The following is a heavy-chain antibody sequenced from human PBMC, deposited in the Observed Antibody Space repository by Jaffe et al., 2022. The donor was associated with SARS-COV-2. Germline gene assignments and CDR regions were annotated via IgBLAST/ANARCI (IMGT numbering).Heavy chain of an antibody. J-gene: IGHJ6*03. CDR2: ISSSSTYI. CDR3: ARVRRGDCSAGRCYSDYYYMDV. D-gene: IGHD2-15*01. Sequence: EVQLVESGGGLVKPGESLRLSCAVSEFTFSSYTMNWVRQAPGKGLEWVSSISSSSTYIYYADSVKGRFTISRDNAKNSVSLEMNSLRAEDTAMYYCARVRRGDCSAGRCYSDYYYMDVWGKGTTVTVSS. CDR1: EFTFSSYT. V-gene: IGHV3-21*04.